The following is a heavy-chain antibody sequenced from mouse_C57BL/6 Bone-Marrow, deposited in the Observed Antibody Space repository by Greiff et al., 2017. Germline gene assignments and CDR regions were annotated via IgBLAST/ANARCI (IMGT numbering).Heavy chain of an antibody. D-gene: IGHD4-1*02. Sequence: EVMLVESGAELVRPGASVKLSCTASGFNIKDDYMHWVKQRPEQGLEWIGWIDPENGDTEYASKFQGKATITADTSSNTAYLQLSSLTSEDTAVYYCTPTGYYFDDWGQGTTLTVSS. V-gene: IGHV14-4*01. CDR1: GFNIKDDY. CDR3: TPTGYYFDD. J-gene: IGHJ2*01. CDR2: IDPENGDT.